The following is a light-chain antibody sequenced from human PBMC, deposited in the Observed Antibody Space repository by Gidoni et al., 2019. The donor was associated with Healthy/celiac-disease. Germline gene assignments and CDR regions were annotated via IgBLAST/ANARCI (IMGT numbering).Light chain of an antibody. CDR2: DAS. Sequence: EIVLTQSPATLSLSPGERATLSCRASQSVSSYLAWYQQKPGQAPRLLIYDASNRATGIPARFSGSGYGTDFTLTISSLETEDFAVYYCQQRSNWPGITFGPGTKVDIK. V-gene: IGKV3-11*01. CDR3: QQRSNWPGIT. J-gene: IGKJ3*01. CDR1: QSVSSY.